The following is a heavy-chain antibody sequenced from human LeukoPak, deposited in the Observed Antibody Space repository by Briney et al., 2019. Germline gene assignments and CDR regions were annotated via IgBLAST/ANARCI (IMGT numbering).Heavy chain of an antibody. J-gene: IGHJ6*02. CDR3: ASKDMVRGAHYYYYYGMDV. V-gene: IGHV1-2*02. Sequence: ASVKVSCKASGYTFTDYYMHWVRQAPGQGLEWMGWINPNSGGTNYAQKFQGRVTMTRDTSISTAYMELSRLRSDDTAVYYCASKDMVRGAHYYYYYGMDVWGQGTTVTVSS. CDR2: INPNSGGT. CDR1: GYTFTDYY. D-gene: IGHD3-10*01.